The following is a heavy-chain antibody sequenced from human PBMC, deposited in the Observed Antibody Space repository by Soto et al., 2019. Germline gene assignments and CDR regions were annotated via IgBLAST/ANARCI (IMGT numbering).Heavy chain of an antibody. CDR1: GYTFTAYY. V-gene: IGHV1-2*02. CDR3: ARGGSSDWPYYYGMDV. D-gene: IGHD6-19*01. J-gene: IGHJ6*02. CDR2: ISPNMGDT. Sequence: ASVKVSCKASGYTFTAYYVHWVRQAPGQGLEWMGWISPNMGDTNFAQKFQGRVTMARDTSTNTAYMELSSLTSDDTAVYYCARGGSSDWPYYYGMDVWGQGTSVTVSS.